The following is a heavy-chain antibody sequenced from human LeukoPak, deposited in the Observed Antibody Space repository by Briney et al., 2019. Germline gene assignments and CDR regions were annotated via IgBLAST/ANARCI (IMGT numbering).Heavy chain of an antibody. CDR1: GGTFSNYA. CDR2: IIPLFDTT. D-gene: IGHD6-19*01. Sequence: SVKVSCKPSGGTFSNYAISWVRQAPGQGLEWMGGIIPLFDTTIYAQKFQGGVTITADESTSTAYMELSSLRSEDTAVYYCARGIAVAGTSRFYYFDSWGQGTLVTVSS. V-gene: IGHV1-69*13. CDR3: ARGIAVAGTSRFYYFDS. J-gene: IGHJ4*02.